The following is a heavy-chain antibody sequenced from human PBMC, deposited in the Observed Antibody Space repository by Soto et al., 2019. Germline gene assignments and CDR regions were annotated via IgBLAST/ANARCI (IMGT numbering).Heavy chain of an antibody. Sequence: EVQLLESGGGFVQPGGSLRLSCAASGFTFGSYAMTWVRQAPGKGVEWVSSISGGGAGTYYADSVKGRFTISRDNSKNTLYLQLNSLRAEDTAIYYCAKVNTMMVGSGNAFDMWGQGTMVTVSS. D-gene: IGHD3-22*01. J-gene: IGHJ3*02. CDR1: GFTFGSYA. V-gene: IGHV3-23*01. CDR2: ISGGGAGT. CDR3: AKVNTMMVGSGNAFDM.